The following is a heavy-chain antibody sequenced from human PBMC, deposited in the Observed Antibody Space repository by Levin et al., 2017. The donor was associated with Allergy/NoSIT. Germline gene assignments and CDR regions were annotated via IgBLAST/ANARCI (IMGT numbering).Heavy chain of an antibody. Sequence: VASVKVSCKASGYTFTGDFIHWVRQAPGQGLEWMGFINPHTGDTNFAQNFKDRVTVTRDTSISTVYMELSSLRSDDTAVYYCARRYCGGGVCRHGQDAFDSWGQGTLVTVS. CDR1: GYTFTGDF. V-gene: IGHV1-2*02. CDR3: ARRYCGGGVCRHGQDAFDS. CDR2: INPHTGDT. D-gene: IGHD2-15*01. J-gene: IGHJ3*02.